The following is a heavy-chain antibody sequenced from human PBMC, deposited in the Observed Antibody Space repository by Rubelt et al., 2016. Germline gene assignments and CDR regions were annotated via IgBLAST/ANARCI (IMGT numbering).Heavy chain of an antibody. CDR1: GDSISTWY. V-gene: IGHV4-59*01. CDR3: AREVYCGGDCYSEDAFDI. J-gene: IGHJ3*02. CDR2: IHYSGST. D-gene: IGHD2-21*02. Sequence: ESGPGLVKPSETLSLTCTVSGDSISTWYWTWIRQAPGEGLEWIGYIHYSGSTNYNPSLKSRVTMSVDTSKNQFSLKLTSMTAADTAVYYCAREVYCGGDCYSEDAFDIWGQGTMVTVSS.